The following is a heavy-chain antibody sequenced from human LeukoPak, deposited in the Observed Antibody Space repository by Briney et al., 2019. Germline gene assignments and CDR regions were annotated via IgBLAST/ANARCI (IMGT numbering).Heavy chain of an antibody. CDR1: GYTITELS. CDR2: FAPDDGET. J-gene: IGHJ3*02. D-gene: IGHD3-10*01. Sequence: GASVKVSCKVSGYTITELSMHWVRLAPAQGLERMGSFAPDDGETFYAQNFQGRVTMTAGTSTDTDYIEQSSLRSEDTAVYYCAAVASGDNPRTMVEDAFDIWGQGTVVTVSS. CDR3: AAVASGDNPRTMVEDAFDI. V-gene: IGHV1-24*01.